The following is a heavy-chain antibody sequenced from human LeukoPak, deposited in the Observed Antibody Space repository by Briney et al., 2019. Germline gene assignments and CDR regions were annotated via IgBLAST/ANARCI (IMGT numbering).Heavy chain of an antibody. V-gene: IGHV1-2*04. D-gene: IGHD3-3*01. J-gene: IGHJ6*02. Sequence: GASVKVSCKASGYTFTGYYMHWVRQAPGQGLEWMGWINPNSGGTNYAQKFQGWVTMTRDTSISTAYMELSRLRSDDTAVYYCARVGLFLEWLPSYYYYGMDVWGQGTTVTVSS. CDR2: INPNSGGT. CDR3: ARVGLFLEWLPSYYYYGMDV. CDR1: GYTFTGYY.